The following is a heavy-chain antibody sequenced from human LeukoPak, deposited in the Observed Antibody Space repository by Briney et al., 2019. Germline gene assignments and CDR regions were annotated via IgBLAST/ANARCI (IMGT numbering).Heavy chain of an antibody. CDR1: GFTFSSYW. V-gene: IGHV3-74*01. CDR2: IKSDGSST. CDR3: ARRLRFLEWLLECAFDI. D-gene: IGHD3-3*01. J-gene: IGHJ3*02. Sequence: GGSLRLSCAASGFTFSSYWMHWVRQAPGQGLVWVSRIKSDGSSTSYADSVKGRFTISRDNAKNTLYLQMNSLRAEDTAVYYCARRLRFLEWLLECAFDIWGQGTMVTVSS.